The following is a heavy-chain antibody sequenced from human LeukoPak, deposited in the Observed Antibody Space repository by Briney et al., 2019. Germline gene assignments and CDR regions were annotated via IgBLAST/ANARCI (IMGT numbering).Heavy chain of an antibody. J-gene: IGHJ3*02. CDR2: SGST. V-gene: IGHV4-39*07. Sequence: PSETLSLTCTVSSGSISTSNYYWGWIRQPPGKGLEWIGNSGSTYYSPSVKSRVTISLDTSRNQFSLKLNSVTAADTAVYYCAKSNGYGLVDIWGQGTMVTVSS. CDR1: SGSISTSNYY. D-gene: IGHD3-10*01. CDR3: AKSNGYGLVDI.